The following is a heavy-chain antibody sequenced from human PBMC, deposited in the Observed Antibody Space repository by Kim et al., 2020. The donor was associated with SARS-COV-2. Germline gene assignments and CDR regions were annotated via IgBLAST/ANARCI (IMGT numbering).Heavy chain of an antibody. D-gene: IGHD3-10*01. J-gene: IGHJ4*02. Sequence: GGSLRLSCAASGFTFSSYAMHWVRQAPGKGLEWVAVIWYDGSNKYYADSVKGRFTISRDNSKNTLYLQMNSLRAEDTAVYYCAKDSARYYFDYWGQGTLVTVSS. CDR1: GFTFSSYA. CDR2: IWYDGSNK. V-gene: IGHV3-33*06. CDR3: AKDSARYYFDY.